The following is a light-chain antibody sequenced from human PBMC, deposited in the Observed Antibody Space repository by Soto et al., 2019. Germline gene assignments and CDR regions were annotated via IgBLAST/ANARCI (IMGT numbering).Light chain of an antibody. CDR3: LQYDNLPIT. CDR2: DAS. J-gene: IGKJ5*01. Sequence: DIQMTQSPSSLSASVGDRVTITCQASQDISNYLNWYQQKPGKAPKLLIYDASNLETVVPSRFSGSGSGTDFTFTISSLQPEDIATYYCLQYDNLPITFGQGTRLEIK. V-gene: IGKV1-33*01. CDR1: QDISNY.